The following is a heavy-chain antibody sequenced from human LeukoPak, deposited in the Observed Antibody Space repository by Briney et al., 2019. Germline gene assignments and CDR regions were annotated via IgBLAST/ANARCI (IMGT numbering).Heavy chain of an antibody. CDR2: IKEDGSEE. J-gene: IGHJ4*02. V-gene: IGHV3-7*01. D-gene: IGHD6-13*01. CDR1: GFSLSSSW. Sequence: GGSLRLSCAASGFSLSSSWMSWVRQAPGKGLGWVANIKEDGSEENYAGSVKGRFTISRDNAKNSLYLHMKSLRAEDTAVYYCARNTVSAAGDYWGQGTLVTVSS. CDR3: ARNTVSAAGDY.